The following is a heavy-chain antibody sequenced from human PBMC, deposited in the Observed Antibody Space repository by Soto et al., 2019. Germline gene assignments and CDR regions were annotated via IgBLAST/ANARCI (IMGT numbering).Heavy chain of an antibody. J-gene: IGHJ5*02. D-gene: IGHD4-17*01. CDR2: ITSSSSSI. V-gene: IGHV3-21*06. CDR3: ASHSGDNVWFDT. Sequence: GGSLRLSCAASGFTFSAYNMNWVRQPPGKGLEWVSSITSSSSSIYYADSLKGRFTISRDNAKNSLYLQMNSLRAEDTAVYYCASHSGDNVWFDTWRQGSLVT. CDR1: GFTFSAYN.